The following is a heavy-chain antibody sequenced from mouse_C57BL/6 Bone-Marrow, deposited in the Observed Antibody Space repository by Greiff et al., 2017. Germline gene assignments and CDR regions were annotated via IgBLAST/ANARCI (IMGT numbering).Heavy chain of an antibody. CDR2: IDPEIGDT. CDR1: GFNIKDDY. J-gene: IGHJ2*01. Sequence: EVQLQQSGAELVRPGASVKLSCTASGFNIKDDYIHWVKQRPEQRLEWIGWIDPEIGDTEYASKFQGKATITSDTSSNTASLQLSSLTSENNTVYYCSSYDGNYFDFWGQGTPLTVAS. D-gene: IGHD2-3*01. V-gene: IGHV14-4*01. CDR3: SSYDGNYFDF.